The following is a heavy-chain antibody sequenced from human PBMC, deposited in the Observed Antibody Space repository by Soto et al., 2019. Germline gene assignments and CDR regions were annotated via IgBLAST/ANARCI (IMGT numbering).Heavy chain of an antibody. D-gene: IGHD2-2*01. J-gene: IGHJ4*02. Sequence: EVQLVESGGGLVQPGGSLRLSCVVSGYTFSSFCIHWVRQAPGKGLVWVSRISGDGSGTAYADSVKGRFTISRDNAKNTRYLQMNRLRAEDTALYSCARGGSAFDYWGQGTLVTVSS. CDR1: GYTFSSFC. V-gene: IGHV3-74*01. CDR2: ISGDGSGT. CDR3: ARGGSAFDY.